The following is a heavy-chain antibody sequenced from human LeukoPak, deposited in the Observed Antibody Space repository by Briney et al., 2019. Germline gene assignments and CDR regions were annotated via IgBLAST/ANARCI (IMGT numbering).Heavy chain of an antibody. CDR3: ARDAYSNYVAQINYYYYYMDV. Sequence: AASVKVPCKASGYTFTGYYMHWVRQAPGQGLEWMGWINPNSGGTNYAQKFQGRVTMTRDTSISTAYMELSRLRSDDTAVYYCARDAYSNYVAQINYYYYYMDVWGKGTTVTVSS. CDR2: INPNSGGT. J-gene: IGHJ6*03. V-gene: IGHV1-2*02. D-gene: IGHD4-11*01. CDR1: GYTFTGYY.